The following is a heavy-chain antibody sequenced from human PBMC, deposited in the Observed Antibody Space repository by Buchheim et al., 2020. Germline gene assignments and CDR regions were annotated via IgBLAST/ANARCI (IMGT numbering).Heavy chain of an antibody. CDR1: GFTFSSYA. Sequence: QVQLVESGGGVVQPGRSLRLSCAASGFTFSSYAMHWVRQAPGKGLEWVAVISYDGSNKYYADSVKGRFTISRDNSKNTLYLQMNSLRAEDTAVYYCARDYDYYYGMDVWGQGTT. CDR2: ISYDGSNK. CDR3: ARDYDYYYGMDV. J-gene: IGHJ6*02. V-gene: IGHV3-30-3*01.